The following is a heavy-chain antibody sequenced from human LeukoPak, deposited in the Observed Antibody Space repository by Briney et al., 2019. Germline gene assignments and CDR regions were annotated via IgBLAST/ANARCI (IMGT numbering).Heavy chain of an antibody. Sequence: ASVKVSCKASGYTFTGYYMHWVRQAPGQGLEWMGIINPSGGSTSYAQKFQGRVTMTRDTSTSTVYMELSSLRSEDTAVYYCARDEVMATMDYWGQGTLVTVSS. CDR3: ARDEVMATMDY. CDR2: INPSGGST. V-gene: IGHV1-46*01. J-gene: IGHJ4*02. D-gene: IGHD5-24*01. CDR1: GYTFTGYY.